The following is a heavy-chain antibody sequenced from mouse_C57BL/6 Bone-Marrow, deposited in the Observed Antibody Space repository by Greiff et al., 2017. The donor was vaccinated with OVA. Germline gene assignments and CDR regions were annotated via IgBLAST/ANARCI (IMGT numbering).Heavy chain of an antibody. V-gene: IGHV5-9-1*02. Sequence: EVHLVESGEGLVKPGGSLKLSCAASGFTFSSYAMSWVRQTPEKRLEWVAYISSGGDYIYYADTVKGRFTISRDNARNTLYLQMSSLKSEDTAMYYCTRTHYYGSIYYAMDYWGQGTSVTVSS. CDR2: ISSGGDYI. J-gene: IGHJ4*01. D-gene: IGHD1-1*01. CDR1: GFTFSSYA. CDR3: TRTHYYGSIYYAMDY.